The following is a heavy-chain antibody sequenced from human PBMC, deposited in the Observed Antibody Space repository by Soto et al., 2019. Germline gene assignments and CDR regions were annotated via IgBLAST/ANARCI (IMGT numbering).Heavy chain of an antibody. V-gene: IGHV4-59*01. D-gene: IGHD6-19*01. CDR2: IYYSGST. CDR3: ARGAGHIWYSRGWPAGRDNCFDV. CDR1: GGSISSYC. Sequence: XETLSLSCTVSGGSISSYCWYWIRKPQETGLEWIGCIYYSGSTNYNPSRKSRVTISLDTSKNQFSLKLSSVTAADTAVYYCARGAGHIWYSRGWPAGRDNCFDVWGQGTLVTVSS. J-gene: IGHJ5*02.